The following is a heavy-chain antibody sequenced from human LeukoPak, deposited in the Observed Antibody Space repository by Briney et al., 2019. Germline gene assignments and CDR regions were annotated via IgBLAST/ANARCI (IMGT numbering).Heavy chain of an antibody. CDR2: IYSGGST. J-gene: IGHJ4*02. D-gene: IGHD4-17*01. CDR3: ARRAGEYSHPYDY. Sequence: GGSLRLSCTASGFSFGDYCLSWVRQAPGRGLEWVSIIYSGGSTYYADSVKGRFTISRDNSKNTLYLQMNSLRAEDTAVYYCARRAGEYSHPYDYWGQGTLVTVSS. V-gene: IGHV3-66*04. CDR1: GFSFGDYC.